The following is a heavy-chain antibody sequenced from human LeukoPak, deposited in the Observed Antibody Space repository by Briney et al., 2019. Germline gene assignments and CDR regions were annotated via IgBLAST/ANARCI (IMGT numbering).Heavy chain of an antibody. J-gene: IGHJ4*02. V-gene: IGHV1-2*02. CDR2: INPNSGGT. CDR1: GYTFTGYH. Sequence: ASVKVSCKASGYTFTGYHMHSLRQARAQRGEWMGWINPNSGGTNYAQKFQGRVTMTRDASISTAYMELSRLRSDDTAVYYCARDRNYYDSSGYPDYWGQGTLVTVSS. CDR3: ARDRNYYDSSGYPDY. D-gene: IGHD3-22*01.